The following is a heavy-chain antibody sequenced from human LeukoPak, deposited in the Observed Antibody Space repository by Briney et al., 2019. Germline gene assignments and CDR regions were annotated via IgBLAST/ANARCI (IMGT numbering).Heavy chain of an antibody. CDR1: GFTFSSYS. Sequence: GGSLRLSCAASGFTFSSYSMNWVRQAPGKGLEWVSSISSGSSTIYYADSVKGRFTISRDNAKNSLYLQMNSLIAEDAAVYYCARDSVVLPSASLDYWGQGTLVTVSS. CDR3: ARDSVVLPSASLDY. CDR2: ISSGSSTI. D-gene: IGHD2-2*01. J-gene: IGHJ4*02. V-gene: IGHV3-21*01.